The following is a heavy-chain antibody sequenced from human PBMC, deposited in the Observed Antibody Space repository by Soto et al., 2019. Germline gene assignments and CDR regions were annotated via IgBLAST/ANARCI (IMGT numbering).Heavy chain of an antibody. J-gene: IGHJ6*02. CDR1: GYKFSSYG. V-gene: IGHV1-18*03. CDR2: ISAYTGNT. D-gene: IGHD5-12*01. Sequence: QVQLVQSGAEVKKPGASVKVSCKASGYKFSSYGISWVRQAPGQGLEWMGWISAYTGNTNYAQKLQGRVTMTTDTSTSTAYMELRSLRSDDMAVYYCARDPKDGYPPNGMDVWGQGTTVTVSS. CDR3: ARDPKDGYPPNGMDV.